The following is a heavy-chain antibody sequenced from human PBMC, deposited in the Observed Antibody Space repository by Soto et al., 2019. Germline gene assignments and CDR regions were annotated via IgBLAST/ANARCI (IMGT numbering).Heavy chain of an antibody. CDR3: AGTMYYYDSSGYFYY. CDR2: INSDGSST. CDR1: GFTFSSYW. V-gene: IGHV3-74*01. D-gene: IGHD3-22*01. J-gene: IGHJ4*02. Sequence: PGGSLRLSCAASGFTFSSYWMHWVRQAPGKGLVWVSRINSDGSSTSYADSVKGRFTISRDNAKNTLYLQMNSLRAEDTAVYYCAGTMYYYDSSGYFYYWGQGTLVTVSS.